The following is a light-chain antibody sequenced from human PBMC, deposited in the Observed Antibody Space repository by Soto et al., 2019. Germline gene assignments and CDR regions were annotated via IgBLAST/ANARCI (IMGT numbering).Light chain of an antibody. CDR3: SSYADSNSYV. Sequence: QSVLTQPPSASGSPGQSVTISCTGASSDVGGYNYVYWYQQHPGKAPKLMIYEVTKRPSGVPDRFSGSKSGNTASLTVSGLQAEDEADYYCSSYADSNSYVFGTGTKVPV. J-gene: IGLJ1*01. CDR1: SSDVGGYNY. V-gene: IGLV2-8*01. CDR2: EVT.